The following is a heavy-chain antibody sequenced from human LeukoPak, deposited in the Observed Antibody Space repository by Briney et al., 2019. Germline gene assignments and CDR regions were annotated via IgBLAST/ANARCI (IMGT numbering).Heavy chain of an antibody. V-gene: IGHV3-33*01. D-gene: IGHD6-19*01. CDR3: ARLYSSGWYFDY. CDR2: TSNDGSNK. Sequence: PGGSLRPSCAASGFTFSNYGMHWVRQAPGKGLEWVAVTSNDGSNKYYADSVKGRFTISRDNSKNTLYLQMSGLRAEDTAVYYCARLYSSGWYFDYWGQGTLVTVSS. CDR1: GFTFSNYG. J-gene: IGHJ4*02.